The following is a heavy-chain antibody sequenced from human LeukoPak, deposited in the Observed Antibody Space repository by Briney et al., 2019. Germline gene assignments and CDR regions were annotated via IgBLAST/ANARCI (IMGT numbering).Heavy chain of an antibody. CDR3: VTYPYDSSGYYYGPHFDY. J-gene: IGHJ4*02. D-gene: IGHD3-22*01. CDR2: ISAYNGNT. V-gene: IGHV1-18*01. Sequence: ASVKVSCKASGYTFTSYGISWVRQAPGQGFEWMGWISAYNGNTNYAQKLQGRVIMTTDTSTSTAYMELRSLRSDDTAVYYCVTYPYDSSGYYYGPHFDYWGQGTLVTVSS. CDR1: GYTFTSYG.